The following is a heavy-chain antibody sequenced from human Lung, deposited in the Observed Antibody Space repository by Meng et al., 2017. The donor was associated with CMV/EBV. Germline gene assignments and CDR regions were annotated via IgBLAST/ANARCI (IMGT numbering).Heavy chain of an antibody. CDR1: GFIFHDYT. D-gene: IGHD4-11*01. Sequence: GGSLRLXCTASGFIFHDYTMHWVRQAPGEGLEWVSGINWNSGNIFYAGSVKGRFTISRDNAKNSLYLQMNSLRAEDTALYYCAKDVVGAATTYYFDYLGQGXLVTVSS. CDR3: AKDVVGAATTYYFDY. V-gene: IGHV3-9*01. CDR2: INWNSGNI. J-gene: IGHJ4*02.